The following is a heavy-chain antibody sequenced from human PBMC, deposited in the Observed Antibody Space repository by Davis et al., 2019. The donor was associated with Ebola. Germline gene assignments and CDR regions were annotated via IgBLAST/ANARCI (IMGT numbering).Heavy chain of an antibody. CDR1: GGTLNKHT. CDR2: IVPLIGIT. CDR3: ARAEEDVVVTATGSLASSFPYYGMGL. V-gene: IGHV1-69*02. D-gene: IGHD2-21*02. Sequence: AASVKVSCKASGGTLNKHTINWVRQAPGQGLEWMGKIVPLIGITKYAHKLQGRITITADRSANTADMELTSLRPDDTAVYYCARAEEDVVVTATGSLASSFPYYGMGLWGQGTTVTVSS. J-gene: IGHJ6*02.